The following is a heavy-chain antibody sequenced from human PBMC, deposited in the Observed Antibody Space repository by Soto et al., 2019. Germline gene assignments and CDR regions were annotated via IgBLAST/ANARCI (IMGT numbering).Heavy chain of an antibody. CDR1: GGSISSTNW. D-gene: IGHD3-22*01. CDR3: ASPRQYYYDSSAFNY. J-gene: IGHJ4*02. V-gene: IGHV4-4*02. Sequence: SETMSLTCAVSGGSISSTNWWSWVRQSPGKGLEWIGEIYRSGSTNYNPSLKSRVTMSVDNSKNQFSLKLSSVTAADTAVYYCASPRQYYYDSSAFNYWGQGTLVTVSS. CDR2: IYRSGST.